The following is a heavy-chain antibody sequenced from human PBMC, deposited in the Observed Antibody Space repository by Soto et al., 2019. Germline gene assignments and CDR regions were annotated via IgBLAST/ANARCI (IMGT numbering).Heavy chain of an antibody. CDR1: GGSISSGDYY. Sequence: QVQLHESGPGLVKPSQTLSLTCTVSGGSISSGDYYWSWIRQPPGKGLEWIGYIYHSGSTYYNPSLKSRVTISVDTSKNQFSLKLSSVTAADTAVYYFARERPDGARLDPWGQGTLVTVSS. CDR2: IYHSGST. CDR3: ARERPDGARLDP. D-gene: IGHD6-6*01. J-gene: IGHJ5*02. V-gene: IGHV4-30-4*01.